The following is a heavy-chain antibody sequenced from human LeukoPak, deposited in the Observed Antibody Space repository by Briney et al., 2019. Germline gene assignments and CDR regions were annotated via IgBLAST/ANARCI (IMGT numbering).Heavy chain of an antibody. D-gene: IGHD3-10*01. J-gene: IGHJ4*02. CDR3: ARDFPYGSGSYGLNGDY. Sequence: GGSLRLSCAASGFSFSGYSMNWVRQAPGKGLEWVSYISSSGSTIYYADSVKGRFTISRDNAKNSLYLQMNSLRAEDTAVYYCARDFPYGSGSYGLNGDYWGQETLVTVSS. CDR1: GFSFSGYS. CDR2: ISSSGSTI. V-gene: IGHV3-48*04.